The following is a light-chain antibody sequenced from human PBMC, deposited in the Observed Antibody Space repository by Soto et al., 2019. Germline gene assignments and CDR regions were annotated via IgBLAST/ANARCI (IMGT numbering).Light chain of an antibody. V-gene: IGLV2-11*01. Sequence: QSALTQPRSVSGSPGQSVTISCTGTSSDVGGYNYVSWYQQHPGKAPKLMIYDVSKRPSGVPDRFSGSKSGGTASLTISGVQAEDEADYYCCSYAGTYTDVFGTGTKVTVL. CDR3: CSYAGTYTDV. J-gene: IGLJ1*01. CDR2: DVS. CDR1: SSDVGGYNY.